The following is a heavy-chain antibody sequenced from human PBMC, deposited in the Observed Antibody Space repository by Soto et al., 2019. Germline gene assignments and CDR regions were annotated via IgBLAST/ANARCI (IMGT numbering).Heavy chain of an antibody. CDR1: GFPFSTSA. V-gene: IGHV3-23*01. CDR2: ISASRDAA. CDR3: AKYSGSYPVYNGLSL. D-gene: IGHD1-26*01. Sequence: EVQLLESGGGLVQPGGSLRLSCAASGFPFSTSAMNWVRQAPGKGLEWVSIISASRDAAYYAESVKGRFASSRDNSKNTLYLQMNSLRAEDTAVYYCAKYSGSYPVYNGLSLCGQGTTVTVS. J-gene: IGHJ6*02.